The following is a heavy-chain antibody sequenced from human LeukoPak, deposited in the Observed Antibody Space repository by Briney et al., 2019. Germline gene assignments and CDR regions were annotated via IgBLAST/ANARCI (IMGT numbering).Heavy chain of an antibody. J-gene: IGHJ6*02. V-gene: IGHV4-34*01. Sequence: PSETLSLTCAVYGGSFSGYYWSWIRQHPGKGLEWIGEINHSGSTNYNPSLKSRVTISVDTSKNQFSLKLSSVTAADTAVYYCARRQLKASYGMDVWGQGTTVTVSS. CDR1: GGSFSGYY. D-gene: IGHD5-24*01. CDR2: INHSGST. CDR3: ARRQLKASYGMDV.